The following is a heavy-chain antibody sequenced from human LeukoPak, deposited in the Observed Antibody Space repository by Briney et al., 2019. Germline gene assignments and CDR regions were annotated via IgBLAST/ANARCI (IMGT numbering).Heavy chain of an antibody. CDR3: ARVSAAVTHWHFDL. CDR1: GFTFSSYS. J-gene: IGHJ2*01. CDR2: ISSGGSYI. D-gene: IGHD2-15*01. V-gene: IGHV3-21*01. Sequence: GGSLRLSCAASGFTFSSYSMNWVRQAPGKGLEWVSSISSGGSYIYFADSLKGRFTISRDNAKNSLYLQMNSLRAEDTAVYYCARVSAAVTHWHFDLWGRGTLVTVSS.